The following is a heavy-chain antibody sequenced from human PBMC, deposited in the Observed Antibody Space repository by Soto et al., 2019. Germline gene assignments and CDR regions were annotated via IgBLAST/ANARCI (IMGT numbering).Heavy chain of an antibody. CDR2: ITTYNDNT. J-gene: IGHJ4*01. CDR3: ARSHSSGWGSYFDY. CDR1: GYTFSTST. Sequence: ASVKVSCKASGYTFSTSTVTRVRQAPGQGLEWTGWITTYNDNTGFAQRIHVRVTMTTDTFMSTAFMDPGSLRSDDTAVYYCARSHSSGWGSYFDYWG. D-gene: IGHD6-19*01. V-gene: IGHV1-18*01.